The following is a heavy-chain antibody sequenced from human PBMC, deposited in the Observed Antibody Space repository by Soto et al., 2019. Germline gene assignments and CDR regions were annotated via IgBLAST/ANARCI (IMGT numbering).Heavy chain of an antibody. CDR3: ASRLSTGWCFDI. D-gene: IGHD6-19*01. CDR1: GYSFTSYW. Sequence: GECLKIYCKGSGYSFTSYWIGGVRQMPGEGLEWMGIIYPGDSDTRYSPSFHGQVAFSVGRSISTAYLQWSGLMASATAISYCASRLSTGWCFDIWGQGTLVTVSS. J-gene: IGHJ4*02. V-gene: IGHV5-51*01. CDR2: IYPGDSDT.